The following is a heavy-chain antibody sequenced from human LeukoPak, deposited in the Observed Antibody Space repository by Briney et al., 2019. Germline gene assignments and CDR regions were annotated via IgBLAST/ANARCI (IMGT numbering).Heavy chain of an antibody. J-gene: IGHJ6*03. CDR1: GFTFSSYA. D-gene: IGHD2-2*01. CDR3: AKAVPAAIPPSLDYYYMDV. Sequence: GGSLRLSCAASGFTFSSYAMSWVRQAPGKGLEWVSAISGSGGSTYYADSVKGRFTISRDNSKNTLYLLMNSLRAEDTAVYYCAKAVPAAIPPSLDYYYMDVWGKGTTVTVSS. CDR2: ISGSGGST. V-gene: IGHV3-23*01.